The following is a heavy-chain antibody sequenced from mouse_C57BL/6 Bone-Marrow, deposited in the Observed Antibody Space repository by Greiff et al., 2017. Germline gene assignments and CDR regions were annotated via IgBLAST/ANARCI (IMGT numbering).Heavy chain of an antibody. CDR1: GFTFSSYG. Sequence: EVKLVESGGDLVKPGGSLKLSCAASGFTFSSYGMSWVRQTPDKRLEWVATISSGGSYTYYPDSVKGRFTISRDNAKKTMYLQMSSLKSEDTAMYYCARLRRRRYYFDYWGQGTTLTVSS. CDR2: ISSGGSYT. J-gene: IGHJ2*01. CDR3: ARLRRRRYYFDY. D-gene: IGHD2-12*01. V-gene: IGHV5-6*02.